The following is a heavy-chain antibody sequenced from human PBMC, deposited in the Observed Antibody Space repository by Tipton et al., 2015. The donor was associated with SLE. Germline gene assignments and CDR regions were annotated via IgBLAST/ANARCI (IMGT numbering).Heavy chain of an antibody. CDR1: GASISTYY. J-gene: IGHJ6*03. V-gene: IGHV4-59*01. Sequence: TLSLTCTVSGASISTYYWSWVRQPPGKGLEWIGYVYENDFTNYNPSLKSRVTISLDPSKSQFSLRLSSVTAADTAIYYCARGRSYDSSGYYFYYYYYMDVWGKGTTVTVSS. CDR2: VYENDFT. CDR3: ARGRSYDSSGYYFYYYYYMDV. D-gene: IGHD3-22*01.